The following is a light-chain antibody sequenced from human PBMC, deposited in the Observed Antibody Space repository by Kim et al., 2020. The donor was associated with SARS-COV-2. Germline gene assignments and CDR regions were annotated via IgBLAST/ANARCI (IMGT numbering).Light chain of an antibody. CDR2: DVS. J-gene: IGLJ1*01. V-gene: IGLV2-14*01. CDR3: SSYARSGSYV. Sequence: QSALTQPASVSGSPGQSITISCTGTSSDVGAYKYVSWYQQHPGKAPELMIFDVSERPSGISNRFSGSKSGNTASLTISGLQAEDEADYYCSSYARSGSYVFGTGTKVTVL. CDR1: SSDVGAYKY.